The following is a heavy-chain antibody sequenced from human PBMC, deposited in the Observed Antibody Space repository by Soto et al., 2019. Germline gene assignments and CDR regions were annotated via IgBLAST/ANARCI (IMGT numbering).Heavy chain of an antibody. Sequence: QVQMVQSGAEVKKPGSSVKVSCKASGGTFSSYAITWVRQAPGQGLEWIEGIIPIFGTTNYTQKFQGRVTITADASTSTAYKELSSLRSEDTAVYYSARSLWGYGSSAHSRGDAYYGMAVWGQGTTVTVSS. CDR2: IIPIFGTT. D-gene: IGHD2-2*01. CDR3: ARSLWGYGSSAHSRGDAYYGMAV. J-gene: IGHJ6*02. CDR1: GGTFSSYA. V-gene: IGHV1-69*12.